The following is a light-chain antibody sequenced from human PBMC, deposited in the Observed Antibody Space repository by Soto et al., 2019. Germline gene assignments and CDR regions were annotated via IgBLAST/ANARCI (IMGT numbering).Light chain of an antibody. CDR1: QSVSSSY. Sequence: EIVLTQSPGTLSLYPGERATLSCRASQSVSSSYLAWYQQKPGQAPRLLIYGASSRATGIPDRFSGSGSGADFTLTISRLEPEDFAVFYCQQYETSPWTFGQGTKVDIK. CDR3: QQYETSPWT. CDR2: GAS. J-gene: IGKJ1*01. V-gene: IGKV3-20*01.